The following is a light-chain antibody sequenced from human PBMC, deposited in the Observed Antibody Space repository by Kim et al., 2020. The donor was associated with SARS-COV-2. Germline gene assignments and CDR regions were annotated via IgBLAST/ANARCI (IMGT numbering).Light chain of an antibody. CDR2: ETS. CDR3: QNYNSSPRT. CDR1: QSISNC. J-gene: IGKJ1*01. Sequence: ASVGDRVTITCRASQSISNCLAWYQQKPGKAPKLLIYETSSLQSGVPSRFSGSGSGTEFTLTINSLQPEDVASYYCQNYNSSPRTFGQGTKVEVK. V-gene: IGKV1-27*01.